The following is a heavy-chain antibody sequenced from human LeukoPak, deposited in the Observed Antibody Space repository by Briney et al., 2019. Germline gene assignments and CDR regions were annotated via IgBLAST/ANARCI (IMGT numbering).Heavy chain of an antibody. J-gene: IGHJ6*03. CDR3: ARDGNVDTAMGAYYYYYYMDV. D-gene: IGHD5-18*01. CDR2: IIPIFGTA. Sequence: SVKVSCEASGGTFSSYAISWVRQAPGQGLEWMGGIIPIFGTANYAQKFQGRVTITTDESTSTAYMELSSLRSEDTAVYYCARDGNVDTAMGAYYYYYYMDVRGKGTTVTVSS. V-gene: IGHV1-69*05. CDR1: GGTFSSYA.